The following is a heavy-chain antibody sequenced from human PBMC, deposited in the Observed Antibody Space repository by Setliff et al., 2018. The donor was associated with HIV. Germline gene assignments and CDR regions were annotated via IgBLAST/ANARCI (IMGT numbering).Heavy chain of an antibody. CDR2: LYSAGTT. Sequence: PGGSLRLSCAVSGFRVSDNYMSWVRQAPGKGLEWISVLYSAGTTYYADSVKGRFTITRDNSKNTLYLQMNSLRAEDTAVYYCARDCSGSSCALFYGMDVWGKGTTVTVSS. D-gene: IGHD2-15*01. CDR1: GFRVSDNY. J-gene: IGHJ6*04. CDR3: ARDCSGSSCALFYGMDV. V-gene: IGHV3-53*01.